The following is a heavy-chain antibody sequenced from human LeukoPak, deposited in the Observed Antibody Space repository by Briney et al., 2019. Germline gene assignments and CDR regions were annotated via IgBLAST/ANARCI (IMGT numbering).Heavy chain of an antibody. CDR1: GYTFTSYG. CDR3: ARDVWRPTYYYDSSGYDAFDI. Sequence: ASVKVSCKASGYTFTSYGISWVRQAPGQGLEWMGWISAYNGNTNYAQKLQGRVTMTTDTSTSTAYMELRSLRSDDTAVYYCARDVWRPTYYYDSSGYDAFDIWGQGTMVTVSS. CDR2: ISAYNGNT. D-gene: IGHD3-22*01. V-gene: IGHV1-18*01. J-gene: IGHJ3*02.